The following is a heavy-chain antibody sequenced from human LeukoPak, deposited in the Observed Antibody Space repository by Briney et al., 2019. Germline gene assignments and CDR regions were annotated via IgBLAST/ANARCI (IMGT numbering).Heavy chain of an antibody. Sequence: GGSLRLSYAASGFTFSTSSISGVRRPPGRGREWASAITDAVGSTHYADSVKGRFTISSDNSKNTVYLQMNSLRPEDMAVYYCAKEIFSGLLYIDYWGQGTLVTVSS. CDR1: GFTFSTSS. D-gene: IGHD5-12*01. CDR3: AKEIFSGLLYIDY. V-gene: IGHV3-23*01. J-gene: IGHJ4*02. CDR2: ITDAVGST.